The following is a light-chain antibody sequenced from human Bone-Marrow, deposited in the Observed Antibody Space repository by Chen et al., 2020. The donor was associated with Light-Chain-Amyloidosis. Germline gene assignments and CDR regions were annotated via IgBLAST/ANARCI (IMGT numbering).Light chain of an antibody. CDR3: QVWDRSSDRPV. Sequence: SYVMTQSSSLSVAPGQTATLACGGNNIGSTSVYWYQQPPGQAPLLVVDDDSDRPSGIPERLSGSNSGNTATRTISRVEAGDEADDYCQVWDRSSDRPVFGGGTKLTVL. J-gene: IGLJ3*02. CDR1: NIGSTS. CDR2: DDS. V-gene: IGLV3-21*02.